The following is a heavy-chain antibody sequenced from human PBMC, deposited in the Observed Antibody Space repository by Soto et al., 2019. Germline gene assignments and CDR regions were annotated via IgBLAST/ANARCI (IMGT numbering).Heavy chain of an antibody. D-gene: IGHD6-19*01. V-gene: IGHV3-74*01. CDR3: ARGVSSGWAYDFDY. CDR2: IRGDGSST. CDR1: GFTFSFYW. J-gene: IGHJ4*02. Sequence: EVQLVESGGGLVQPGGSLRLSCAASGFTFSFYWMHWVRQAPGKGLVWVSRIRGDGSSTSYADSLKGRFTISRDNAKNTVYVQMNSLRVEDTAVYYCARGVSSGWAYDFDYWGQGTLVTVSS.